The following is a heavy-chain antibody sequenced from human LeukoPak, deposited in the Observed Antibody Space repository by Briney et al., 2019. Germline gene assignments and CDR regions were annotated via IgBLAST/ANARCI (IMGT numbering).Heavy chain of an antibody. D-gene: IGHD5-24*01. Sequence: RASVKVSCKVVAYDFTGYYIHWVRRAPGQGPEWMGRLNPNTGHAVYAFKFQGRVTITRDTSSSTAYMEVTRLTSDDTALYYCAKDRDGADRIILWGQGTLVTVSS. V-gene: IGHV1-2*06. CDR1: AYDFTGYY. J-gene: IGHJ4*02. CDR3: AKDRDGADRIIL. CDR2: LNPNTGHA.